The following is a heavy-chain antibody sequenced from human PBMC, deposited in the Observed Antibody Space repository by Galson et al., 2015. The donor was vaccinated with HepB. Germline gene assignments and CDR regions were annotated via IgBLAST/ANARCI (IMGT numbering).Heavy chain of an antibody. Sequence: SLRLSCAASGSPFNTYALHWLRQAPGKGLEWVAGILHDGSIKYNMDSGKGRFTISRDNSKDSVYLQLDYLRVEDTAVYYCARVWDRGGYTRWGNYYYGMHVWGQGTAVTDSS. CDR2: ILHDGSIK. CDR1: GSPFNTYA. D-gene: IGHD2-15*01. CDR3: ARVWDRGGYTRWGNYYYGMHV. V-gene: IGHV3-30*04. J-gene: IGHJ6*02.